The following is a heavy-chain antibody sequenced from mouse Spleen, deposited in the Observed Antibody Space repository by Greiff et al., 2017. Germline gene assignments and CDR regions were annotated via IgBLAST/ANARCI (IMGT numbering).Heavy chain of an antibody. CDR3: ARRGGSSSGLFDY. CDR2: ISSGGSYT. Sequence: EVHLVESGGGLVKPGGSLKLSCAASGFTFSSYAMSWVRQTPEKRLEWVATISSGGSYTYYPDSVKGRFTISRDNAKNTLYLQMSSLRSEDTAMYYCARRGGSSSGLFDYWGQGTTLTVSS. V-gene: IGHV5-9-3*01. D-gene: IGHD1-1*01. CDR1: GFTFSSYA. J-gene: IGHJ2*01.